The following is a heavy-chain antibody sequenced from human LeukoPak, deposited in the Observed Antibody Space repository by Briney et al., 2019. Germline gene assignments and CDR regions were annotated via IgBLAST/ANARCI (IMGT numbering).Heavy chain of an antibody. CDR1: GFTFSSYC. CDR2: IKRDGSEK. V-gene: IGHV3-7*01. Sequence: PGGSLRLSCVASGFTFSSYCMSWVRQAPGKGLEWVANIKRDGSEKYYVDSVKGRFTISRDNAKNSLYLQVNSLRAEDTAMYYCASYCSSTSYYSFDYWGQGTLVTVSS. J-gene: IGHJ4*02. D-gene: IGHD2-2*01. CDR3: ASYCSSTSYYSFDY.